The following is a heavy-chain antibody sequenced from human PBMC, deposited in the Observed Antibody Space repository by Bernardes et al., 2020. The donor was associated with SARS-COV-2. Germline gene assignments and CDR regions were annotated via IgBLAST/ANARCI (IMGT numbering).Heavy chain of an antibody. Sequence: SQTLSPTSIVSGGFTTNEYWSWIRQPPGKVLDWIGYTHYSGSTNYSPPLKRRLTRSFDTSKNQVFLNLTSVTAADTAVYYCARGSWFGEGSDTFNLWGQGTMVTVSS. CDR1: GGFTTNEY. V-gene: IGHV4-59*01. CDR3: ARGSWFGEGSDTFNL. J-gene: IGHJ3*01. CDR2: THYSGST. D-gene: IGHD3-10*01.